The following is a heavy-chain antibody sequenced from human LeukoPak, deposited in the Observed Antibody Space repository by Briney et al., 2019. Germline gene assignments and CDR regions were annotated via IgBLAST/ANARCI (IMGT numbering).Heavy chain of an antibody. V-gene: IGHV3-23*01. Sequence: GGSLRLSCAAAGFTFSSYAMSWVRQAPGKGLEGVSAISGSGGSTYYADSVKGRFTISRDNSKNTLYLQMNSLRAEDTAVYYCANDLKATMVRGVIRYDYWGQGTLVTVSS. CDR2: ISGSGGST. CDR1: GFTFSSYA. CDR3: ANDLKATMVRGVIRYDY. J-gene: IGHJ4*02. D-gene: IGHD3-10*01.